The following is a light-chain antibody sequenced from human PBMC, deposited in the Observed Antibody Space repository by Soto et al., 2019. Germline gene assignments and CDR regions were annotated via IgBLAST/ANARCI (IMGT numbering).Light chain of an antibody. CDR1: QSVLYSSTNKTF. V-gene: IGKV4-1*01. J-gene: IGKJ5*01. Sequence: DIVMTQSPDSLAVSLGYRATINCKSSQSVLYSSTNKTFLVWYQQRPGQPTRLLIHEASHRAAGIPARFSGSGFGTDFTLTISSLEPEDAAVYDCQQRSNWPPITFGQGTRLEIK. CDR2: EAS. CDR3: QQRSNWPPIT.